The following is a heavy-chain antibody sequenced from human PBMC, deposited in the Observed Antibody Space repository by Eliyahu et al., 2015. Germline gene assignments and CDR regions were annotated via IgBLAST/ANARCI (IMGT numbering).Heavy chain of an antibody. J-gene: IGHJ4*02. CDR2: IYSSGST. V-gene: IGHV4-59*01. D-gene: IGHD3-16*01. CDR1: GGXISNYY. CDR3: ARDARGSSHYDY. Sequence: QVQLQESGPGLVKPSETLSLTCTXSGGXISNYYWXWXRXPPGRXLEWIGYIYSSGSTSYNPSLKSRVTISVDTSSNQFSLRLSSVTAADTAMYFCARDARGSSHYDYWGRGTLVTVSS.